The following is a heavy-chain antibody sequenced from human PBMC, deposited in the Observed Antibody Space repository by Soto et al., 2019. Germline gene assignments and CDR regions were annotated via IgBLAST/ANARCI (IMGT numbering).Heavy chain of an antibody. CDR3: ASGQQLVRNY. J-gene: IGHJ4*02. D-gene: IGHD6-13*01. CDR2: IYHSGST. CDR1: GGSISSGGYS. V-gene: IGHV4-30-2*01. Sequence: QLQLQESGSGLVKPSQTLSLTCAVSGGSISSGGYSWSWIRQPPGKGLEWIGYIYHSGSTYYNPSLPARVPISVDRSKNQFSRKLSSVTAADTAVYYCASGQQLVRNYWGQGTLVTVSS.